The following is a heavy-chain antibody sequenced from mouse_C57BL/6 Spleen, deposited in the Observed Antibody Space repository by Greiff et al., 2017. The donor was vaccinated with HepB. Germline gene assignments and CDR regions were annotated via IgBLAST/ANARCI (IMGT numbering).Heavy chain of an antibody. V-gene: IGHV1-72*01. CDR3: ATFYDGYDYAMDY. J-gene: IGHJ4*01. CDR2: IDPNSGGT. D-gene: IGHD2-3*01. CDR1: GYTFTSYW. Sequence: QVHVKQSGAELVKPGASVKLSCKASGYTFTSYWMHWVKQRPGRGLEWIGRIDPNSGGTKYNEKFKSKATLTVDKPSSTAYMQLSSLTSEDSAVYYCATFYDGYDYAMDYWGQGTSVTVSS.